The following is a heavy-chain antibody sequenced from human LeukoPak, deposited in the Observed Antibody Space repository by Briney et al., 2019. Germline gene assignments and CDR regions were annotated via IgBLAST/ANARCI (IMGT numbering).Heavy chain of an antibody. J-gene: IGHJ4*02. CDR2: IYSGGST. Sequence: GGSLRLSCAASGFTVSSNYMSWVRQAPVRGLEWVSVIYSGGSTYYADSVKGRFTISRHNSKNTLYLQMNSLRAEDTAVYYCARGYSSGWYYFDYWGQGTLVTVSS. CDR1: GFTVSSNY. CDR3: ARGYSSGWYYFDY. V-gene: IGHV3-53*04. D-gene: IGHD6-19*01.